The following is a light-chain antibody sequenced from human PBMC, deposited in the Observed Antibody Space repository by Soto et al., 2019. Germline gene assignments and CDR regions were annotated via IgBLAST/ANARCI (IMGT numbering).Light chain of an antibody. Sequence: SVLTQPASVSGSPGQSITISCTGTSSDIGVFNYVSWYQQHPGKAPKLMIYEVTNRPSGISNRFSGSKSGNTASLTISGLQAEDEADYYCSSFTSSPTYVFGTGTKVTVL. CDR2: EVT. CDR3: SSFTSSPTYV. V-gene: IGLV2-14*01. J-gene: IGLJ1*01. CDR1: SSDIGVFNY.